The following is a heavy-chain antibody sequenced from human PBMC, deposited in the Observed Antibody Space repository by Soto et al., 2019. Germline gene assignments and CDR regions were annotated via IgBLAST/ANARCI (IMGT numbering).Heavy chain of an antibody. D-gene: IGHD2-15*01. CDR2: ISYGGTT. CDR3: SRGILV. V-gene: IGHV4-31*03. J-gene: IGHJ4*02. CDR1: GGSMNSGGYC. Sequence: QVQLQESGPGLVKPSQTLSLTCTVSGGSMNSGGYCWNWIRQHPGEGLEWIECISYGGTTSYNPSLKSRLTISVDTSKNQFSLMLNSVTAADTAVYYCSRGILVWGQGTLITVSS.